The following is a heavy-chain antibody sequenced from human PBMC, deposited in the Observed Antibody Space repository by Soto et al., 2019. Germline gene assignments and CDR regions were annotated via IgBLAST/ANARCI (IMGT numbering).Heavy chain of an antibody. CDR3: AKGDNLGPKTGYAFDP. D-gene: IGHD5-12*01. V-gene: IGHV4-30-4*01. CDR1: GDSISNAEYH. J-gene: IGHJ5*02. Sequence: SETLSLTCTVSGDSISNAEYHWSWIRQPPGKGLEWIGYIYYSGSTYYNPSLKSRLIISVDTSKNQFSLKLSSVTAEDTAVYFCAKGDNLGPKTGYAFDPWGQGIMVTVSS. CDR2: IYYSGST.